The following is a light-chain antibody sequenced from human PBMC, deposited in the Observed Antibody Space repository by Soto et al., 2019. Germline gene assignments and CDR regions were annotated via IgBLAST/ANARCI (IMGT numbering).Light chain of an antibody. J-gene: IGLJ1*01. CDR2: EGG. Sequence: QSVLTQPASVSGSPGQSITISCTGTSSDVGNYNLVSWYQQYPGKAPKLMIYEGGKRPSGVSNRFSGSKSGNTASLTISGLQAEDEADYYCTSYTSSITYVFGTGTKVTVL. CDR3: TSYTSSITYV. V-gene: IGLV2-14*02. CDR1: SSDVGNYNL.